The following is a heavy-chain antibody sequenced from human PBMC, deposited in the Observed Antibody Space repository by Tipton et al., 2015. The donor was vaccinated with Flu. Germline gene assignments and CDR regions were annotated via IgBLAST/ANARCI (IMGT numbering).Heavy chain of an antibody. CDR3: ATGIYGSGSGNY. CDR2: IYHSGGT. V-gene: IGHV4-38-2*02. Sequence: TLSLTCTVSGYFISSGYYWGWIRQPPGKGLESIGSIYHSGGTYYNPSLKSRVTISADTSKNQFTLKLRSMTAADAAVYYCATGIYGSGSGNYWGQGGLVTVSS. J-gene: IGHJ4*02. CDR1: GYFISSGYY. D-gene: IGHD3-10*01.